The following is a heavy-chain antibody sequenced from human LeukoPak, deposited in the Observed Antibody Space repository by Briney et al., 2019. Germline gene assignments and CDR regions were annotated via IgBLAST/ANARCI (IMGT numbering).Heavy chain of an antibody. V-gene: IGHV4-34*01. CDR3: ARGVAAARLYHGCYFDY. CDR2: INHSGST. D-gene: IGHD6-13*01. Sequence: SETLSLTCAVYGGSFSGYYWSWIRQPPGKGLEWIGEINHSGSTNYNPSLKSRVTISVDTSKNQFSLKLSSVTAADTAVYYCARGVAAARLYHGCYFDYWGQGTLVTVSS. CDR1: GGSFSGYY. J-gene: IGHJ4*02.